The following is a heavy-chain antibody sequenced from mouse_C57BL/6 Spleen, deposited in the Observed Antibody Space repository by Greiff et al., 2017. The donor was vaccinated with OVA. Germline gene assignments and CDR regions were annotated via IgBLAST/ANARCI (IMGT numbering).Heavy chain of an antibody. CDR3: ARHEDHCGLAY. V-gene: IGHV2-9*01. CDR2: IWGGGST. J-gene: IGHJ3*01. CDR1: GFSLTSYC. Sequence: QVQLKQSGPGLVAPSQTLSITCTVSGFSLTSYCVDWVRQPPGKGLEWLGVIWGGGSTNYNSALMYRLSISKDNSKSKVFLKMNSLQTDDTAMYYCARHEDHCGLAYWGQGTLVTVSA.